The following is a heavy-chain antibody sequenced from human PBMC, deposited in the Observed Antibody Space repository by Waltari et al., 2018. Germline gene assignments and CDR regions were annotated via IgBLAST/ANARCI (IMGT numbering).Heavy chain of an antibody. D-gene: IGHD6-19*01. CDR3: ARNSSGWSFDS. CDR1: GDSIRSNYY. V-gene: IGHV4-38-2*02. Sequence: QVQLQESGPGLVKPSETLSVTCTVSGDSIRSNYYWGWIRQPPGKGLEWIGTMWHGGSTYYTQSLKSRVSISMDTSKNQFSLKLNSVTAADTAVYYCARNSSGWSFDSWGQGTLVTVSS. CDR2: MWHGGST. J-gene: IGHJ4*02.